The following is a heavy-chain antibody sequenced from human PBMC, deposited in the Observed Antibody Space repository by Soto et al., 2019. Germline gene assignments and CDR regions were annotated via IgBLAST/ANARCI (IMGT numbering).Heavy chain of an antibody. D-gene: IGHD3-3*01. CDR3: ARVRFLVYYYYGMDV. CDR1: GYTFTGYY. Sequence: WASVKVSCKASGYTFTGYYMHWVRQAPGQGLEWMGWINPNSGGTNYAQKFQGRVTMTRDTSISTAYMELSRLRSDDTAVYYCARVRFLVYYYYGMDVWGQGTTVTVSS. CDR2: INPNSGGT. V-gene: IGHV1-2*02. J-gene: IGHJ6*02.